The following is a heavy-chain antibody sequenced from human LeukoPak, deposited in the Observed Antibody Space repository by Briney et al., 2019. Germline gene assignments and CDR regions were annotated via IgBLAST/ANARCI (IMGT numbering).Heavy chain of an antibody. CDR3: AAENGDFWIGYHYFED. Sequence: SETLSLTCTVPHGSISSRSYYWGWIRQPPGKGLEWIGTIYFDGNTFYNPSLKSRVTISVDMSKSQFSLNLRSVNAADTAIYYCAAENGDFWIGYHYFEDWGQGTLVSVSS. V-gene: IGHV4-39*01. CDR2: IYFDGNT. CDR1: HGSISSRSYY. D-gene: IGHD3-3*01. J-gene: IGHJ4*02.